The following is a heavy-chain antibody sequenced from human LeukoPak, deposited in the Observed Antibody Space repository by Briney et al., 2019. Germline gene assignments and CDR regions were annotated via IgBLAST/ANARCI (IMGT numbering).Heavy chain of an antibody. CDR3: ARGRPMTSASCYLNY. J-gene: IGHJ4*02. CDR1: LFSFSSYA. D-gene: IGHD2-2*01. CDR2: ILYDVSNE. Sequence: GRSLRLSCSPSLFSFSSYAMYWVPQAPGKGLEWVAVILYDVSNEYYADSVKGRFTISRDNSNNTLYLQMNSVRADNTAVYSCARGRPMTSASCYLNYWGQGTLVTVSS. V-gene: IGHV3-30-3*01.